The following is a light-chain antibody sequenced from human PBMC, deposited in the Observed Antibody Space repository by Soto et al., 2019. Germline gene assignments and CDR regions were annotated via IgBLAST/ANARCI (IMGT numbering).Light chain of an antibody. CDR3: MQALQSPRT. V-gene: IGKV2-28*01. J-gene: IGKJ1*01. CDR2: LGS. Sequence: EIVMTQSPLSLPVTPGEPASISCRSSQRRLHINGYNFLDWYLQKPGQSPQILINLGSNRSSGVPDRFSGSGSGTDFTLKISRVEAEDVGVYYCMQALQSPRTFGQGTKV. CDR1: QRRLHINGYNF.